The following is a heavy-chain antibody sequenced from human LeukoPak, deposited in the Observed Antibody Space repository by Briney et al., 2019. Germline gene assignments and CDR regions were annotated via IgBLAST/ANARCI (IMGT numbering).Heavy chain of an antibody. D-gene: IGHD3-3*01. J-gene: IGHJ4*02. Sequence: ASVKVSCKASGYTFTSYDINWVRQATGQGLEWMGWMSPNSGNTGYAQKFQGRVTMTRNTSISTAYMELSSLRSEDTAVYYCARGRITPRFLEWLLYWGQGTLVTVSS. CDR2: MSPNSGNT. V-gene: IGHV1-8*01. CDR1: GYTFTSYD. CDR3: ARGRITPRFLEWLLY.